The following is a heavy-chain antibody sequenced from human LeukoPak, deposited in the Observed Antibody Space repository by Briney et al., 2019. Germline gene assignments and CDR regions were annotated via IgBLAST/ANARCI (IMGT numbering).Heavy chain of an antibody. Sequence: SETLSLTCAVSGGSISSSNWWSWVRQPPGKGLEWIGEIYHSGSTNYNPSLKSRVTTSVDKSKNQFSLKLSSVTAADTAVYYCARDSSRFWGNWFDPWGQGTLVTVSS. CDR1: GGSISSSNW. V-gene: IGHV4-4*02. J-gene: IGHJ5*02. CDR2: IYHSGST. CDR3: ARDSSRFWGNWFDP. D-gene: IGHD6-13*01.